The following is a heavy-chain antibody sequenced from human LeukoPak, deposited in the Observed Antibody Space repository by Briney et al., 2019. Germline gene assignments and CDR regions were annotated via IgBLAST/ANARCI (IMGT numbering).Heavy chain of an antibody. D-gene: IGHD6-6*01. CDR1: GFTFSSYG. V-gene: IGHV3-30*02. CDR3: AKDLSGPYSSSSFGLDY. J-gene: IGHJ4*02. CDR2: IRYDGSNK. Sequence: GGSLRLSCAASGFTFSSYGMHWVRQAPGKGLEWVAFIRYDGSNKYYADSVKGRFTISRDNSKNTLYLQMNSLRAEDTAVYYCAKDLSGPYSSSSFGLDYWGQGTLVTVSS.